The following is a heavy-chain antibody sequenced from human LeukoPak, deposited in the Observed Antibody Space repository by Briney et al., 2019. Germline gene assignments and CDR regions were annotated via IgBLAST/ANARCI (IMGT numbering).Heavy chain of an antibody. D-gene: IGHD1-7*01. CDR1: GFTFSSYG. Sequence: GGSLRLSCAASGFTFSSYGMHWVRQAPGKGLEWVALISYDGSNEYYADSVKGRFTIFRDNSKNTLYLQLNSLRGEDTAVYYCAKAGGGTVAVPNFFDHWGQGTLVTVSS. J-gene: IGHJ4*02. CDR3: AKAGGGTVAVPNFFDH. CDR2: ISYDGSNE. V-gene: IGHV3-30*18.